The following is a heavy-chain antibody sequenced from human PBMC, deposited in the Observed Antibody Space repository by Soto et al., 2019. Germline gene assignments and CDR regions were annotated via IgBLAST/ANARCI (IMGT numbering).Heavy chain of an antibody. J-gene: IGHJ6*02. CDR3: ARNVDPSKRRPYGMDV. Sequence: PGESLKISCKGSGYIFTSYWIGWGLQRPGEGREWMGRIDPSDSYTNYTPSFQGHVTISADKSISTAYLQWSSLKASDTAMYYCARNVDPSKRRPYGMDVWGQGTTVTVSS. CDR1: GYIFTSYW. V-gene: IGHV5-10-1*01. CDR2: IDPSDSYT.